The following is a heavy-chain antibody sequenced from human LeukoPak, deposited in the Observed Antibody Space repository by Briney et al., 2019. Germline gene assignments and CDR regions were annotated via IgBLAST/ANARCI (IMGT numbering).Heavy chain of an antibody. CDR1: GYTFTSYG. V-gene: IGHV1-18*04. D-gene: IGHD3-3*01. CDR3: ARVNNYDLLSSFDY. J-gene: IGHJ4*02. Sequence: GASVKVSCKASGYTFTSYGISWVRQAPGRGLEWMGWISTYNANTHYAQELQGRATLTTDTSTSTAYMELRSLRSDDTAMYYCARVNNYDLLSSFDYWGQGTLVTVSS. CDR2: ISTYNANT.